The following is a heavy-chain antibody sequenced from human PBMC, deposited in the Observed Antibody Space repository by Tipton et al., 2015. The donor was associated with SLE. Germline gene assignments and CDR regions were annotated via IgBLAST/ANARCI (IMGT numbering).Heavy chain of an antibody. CDR1: GGSISSGGYY. D-gene: IGHD3-10*01. J-gene: IGHJ2*01. V-gene: IGHV4-61*08. CDR2: VSYTGST. CDR3: ARAPSRSYWYFDL. Sequence: TLSLTCSVSGGSISSGGYYWSWIRQHPGKGLEWIGYVSYTGSTNYNPSLKSRVSISVSTSKNQFSLRLTSVTAADTAVYYCARAPSRSYWYFDLWGRGTQVTVSS.